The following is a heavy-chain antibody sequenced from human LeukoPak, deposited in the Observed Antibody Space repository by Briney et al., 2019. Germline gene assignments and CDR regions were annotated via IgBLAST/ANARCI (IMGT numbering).Heavy chain of an antibody. Sequence: PSETLSLTCTVSGGSVSRYYWSWIRQPPGKGLEWLGYIYYDGSTTYNPSLRSRVTISVDTSKNQFSLKLSSVTAADTAVYYCARHGHPVVTAADYWGQGTLVTVSS. J-gene: IGHJ4*02. CDR3: ARHGHPVVTAADY. CDR1: GGSVSRYY. D-gene: IGHD2-21*02. CDR2: IYYDGST. V-gene: IGHV4-59*08.